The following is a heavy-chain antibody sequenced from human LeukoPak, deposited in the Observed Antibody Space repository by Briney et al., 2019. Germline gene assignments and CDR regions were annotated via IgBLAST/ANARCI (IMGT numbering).Heavy chain of an antibody. D-gene: IGHD7-27*01. CDR3: ARGGDWGSFEVDY. V-gene: IGHV3-9*01. CDR1: GFTFDDYA. CDR2: ISWNSGSI. J-gene: IGHJ4*02. Sequence: PGGSLRLSCAASGFTFDDYAMHWVRQAPGKGLEWVSGISWNSGSIGYADSVKGRFTISRDNAMNSLYLQMNSLRAEDTAVYYCARGGDWGSFEVDYWGQGTLVTVSS.